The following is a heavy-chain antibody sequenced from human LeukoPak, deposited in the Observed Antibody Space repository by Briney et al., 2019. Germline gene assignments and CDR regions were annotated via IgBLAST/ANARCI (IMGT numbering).Heavy chain of an antibody. D-gene: IGHD2-15*01. CDR3: ARVRGWGALYYYYMDV. V-gene: IGHV3-7*01. CDR1: GFTFSSYW. CDR2: IKQDGSEK. J-gene: IGHJ6*03. Sequence: QRWGSLRLSCAASGFTFSSYWMSWVRQAPGKGLEWVANIKQDGSEKYYVDSVKGRFTISRDNAKNSLYPQMNSLRAEDTAVYYCARVRGWGALYYYYMDVWGKGTTVTVSS.